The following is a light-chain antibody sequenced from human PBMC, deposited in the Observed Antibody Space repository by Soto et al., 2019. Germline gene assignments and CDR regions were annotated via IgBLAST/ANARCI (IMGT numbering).Light chain of an antibody. J-gene: IGKJ1*01. CDR1: QSVSRTY. CDR3: QEYGTSRT. CDR2: DAS. Sequence: EVVLTQSPGTLSLSPGERATLSCRASQSVSRTYLAWYQQKPGQAPRLLIYDASNRATGIPDRFSGSGSATDFALTISRLEPDDFAVYYCQEYGTSRTFGPGTKVEIK. V-gene: IGKV3-20*01.